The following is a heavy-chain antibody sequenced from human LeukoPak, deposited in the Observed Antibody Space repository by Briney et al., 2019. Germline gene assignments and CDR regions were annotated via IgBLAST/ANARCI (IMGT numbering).Heavy chain of an antibody. CDR3: AKAPFITMVRGVISSYFDY. CDR2: ISGSGGST. D-gene: IGHD3-10*01. Sequence: PGGSLRLSCAASGFTFSSYAMSWVRQAPGKGLEWVSAISGSGGSTYYADSVKGRSTISRDNSKNTLYLQMNSLRAEDTAVYYCAKAPFITMVRGVISSYFDYWGQGTLVTVSS. CDR1: GFTFSSYA. J-gene: IGHJ4*02. V-gene: IGHV3-23*01.